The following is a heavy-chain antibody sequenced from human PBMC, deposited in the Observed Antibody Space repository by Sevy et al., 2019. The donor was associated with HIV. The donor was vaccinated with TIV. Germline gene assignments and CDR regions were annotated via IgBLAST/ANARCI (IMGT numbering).Heavy chain of an antibody. CDR3: ARGGINSRASDAFDI. D-gene: IGHD3-16*01. Sequence: SETLSLTCTVSGGSISSYYWSWIRQPAGKGLEWIGRIYTSGSTNYNPSLKSRVTMSVDTSKNQFSLKLSSVTAADTVVYYCARGGINSRASDAFDIWGQGTMVTVSS. J-gene: IGHJ3*02. CDR1: GGSISSYY. V-gene: IGHV4-4*07. CDR2: IYTSGST.